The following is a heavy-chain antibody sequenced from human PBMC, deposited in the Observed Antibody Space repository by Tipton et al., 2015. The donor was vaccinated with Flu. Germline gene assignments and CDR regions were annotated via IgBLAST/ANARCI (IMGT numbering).Heavy chain of an antibody. Sequence: TLSLTCTVSGGSISSYYWSWIRQAPGKGLEYIGYIHYTGNTNYNPSLQSRASISVDTSKNQFSLRLKPLTAADTAVYYCARDLWNDRRAYYYYGVDVWGQGTTVTVPS. CDR1: GGSISSYY. CDR3: ARDLWNDRRAYYYYGVDV. V-gene: IGHV4-59*01. CDR2: IHYTGNT. D-gene: IGHD1-1*01. J-gene: IGHJ6*02.